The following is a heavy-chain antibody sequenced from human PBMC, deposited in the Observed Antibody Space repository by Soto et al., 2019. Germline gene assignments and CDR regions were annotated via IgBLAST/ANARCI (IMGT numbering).Heavy chain of an antibody. CDR3: AKDLRNIGASPWFKCFDD. CDR1: GFTFTSYA. CDR2: MTSSGSGT. Sequence: EVQMLESGGGLVQPGGSLRLSCEVSGFTFTSYAMNWVRQAPGKGLEWVAGMTSSGSGTFYADSVKGRFTISRDNFRNTLYLELSTVREDDTAVYFCAKDLRNIGASPWFKCFDDWGQGTLVTVSS. V-gene: IGHV3-23*01. D-gene: IGHD6-6*01. J-gene: IGHJ4*02.